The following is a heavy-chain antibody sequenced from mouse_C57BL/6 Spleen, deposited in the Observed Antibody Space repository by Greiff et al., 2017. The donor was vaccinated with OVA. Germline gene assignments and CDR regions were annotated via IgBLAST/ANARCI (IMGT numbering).Heavy chain of an antibody. CDR3: ARRVDYGNYAWYFDV. V-gene: IGHV1-80*01. Sequence: QVQLQQSGAELVKPGASVKISCKASGYAFSSYWMNWVKQRPGKGLEWIGQIYPGDGDTNYNGKFKGKATLTADKSSSTAYMQLSSLTSEDSAVYFCARRVDYGNYAWYFDVWGTGTTVTVSS. J-gene: IGHJ1*03. CDR1: GYAFSSYW. CDR2: IYPGDGDT. D-gene: IGHD2-1*01.